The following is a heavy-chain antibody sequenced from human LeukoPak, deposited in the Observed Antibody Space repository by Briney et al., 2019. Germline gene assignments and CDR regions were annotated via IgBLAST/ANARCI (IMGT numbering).Heavy chain of an antibody. CDR3: AREPTAEMRDAFDI. CDR2: INPSGGNT. Sequence: ASVKVSCKASGYTFTSYDMHWVRQAPGQGPEWMGMINPSGGNTSYAQKFQGRVTMTRDTSTSTVYMELSSLRSEDTAVYYCAREPTAEMRDAFDIWGQGTMVTVSS. D-gene: IGHD1-14*01. V-gene: IGHV1-46*01. CDR1: GYTFTSYD. J-gene: IGHJ3*02.